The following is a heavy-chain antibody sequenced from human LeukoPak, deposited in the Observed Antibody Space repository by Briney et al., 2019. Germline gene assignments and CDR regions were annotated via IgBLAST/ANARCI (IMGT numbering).Heavy chain of an antibody. CDR2: ISYDGSNK. CDR3: ARARWDSSGQHNAFDI. Sequence: PGGSLRLSCAASGFTFSSYAMSWVRQAPGKGLEWVAVISYDGSNKYYADSVKGRFTISRDNSKNTLYLQMNSLRAEDTAVYYCARARWDSSGQHNAFDIWGQGTMVTVSS. V-gene: IGHV3-30*04. J-gene: IGHJ3*02. CDR1: GFTFSSYA. D-gene: IGHD3-22*01.